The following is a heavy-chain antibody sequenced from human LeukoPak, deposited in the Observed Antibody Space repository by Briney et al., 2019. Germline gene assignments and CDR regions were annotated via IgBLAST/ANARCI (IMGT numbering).Heavy chain of an antibody. D-gene: IGHD6-19*01. J-gene: IGHJ6*03. CDR2: ISYDGSNK. CDR3: AREYSSGDYYYYYYYMDV. Sequence: PGGSLRLSCAASGFTFSSYGMHWVRQAPGKGLEWVAVISYDGSNKYYADSVKGRFTISRDNSKNTLYLQMNSLRAEDTAVYYCAREYSSGDYYYYYYYMDVWGKGTTVTVSS. CDR1: GFTFSSYG. V-gene: IGHV3-30*03.